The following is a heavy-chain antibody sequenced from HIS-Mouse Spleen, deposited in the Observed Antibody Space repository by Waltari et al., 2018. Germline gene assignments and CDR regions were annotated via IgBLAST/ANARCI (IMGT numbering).Heavy chain of an antibody. Sequence: QLQLQESGPGLVTPSETLSLTCTVSGGSISSSSYYWGWIRQPPGKGLEWIGSNYYSGSTYYNPSLKSRVTISVDTSKNQFSLKLSSVTAADTAVYYCAREIPYSSSWYDWYFDLWGRGTLVTVSS. CDR3: AREIPYSSSWYDWYFDL. J-gene: IGHJ2*01. D-gene: IGHD6-13*01. V-gene: IGHV4-39*07. CDR2: NYYSGST. CDR1: GGSISSSSYY.